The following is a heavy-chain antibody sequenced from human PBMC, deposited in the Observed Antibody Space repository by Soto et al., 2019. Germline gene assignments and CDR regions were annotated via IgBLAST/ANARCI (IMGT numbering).Heavy chain of an antibody. CDR1: GGSVRRSNW. V-gene: IGHV4-4*02. J-gene: IGHJ5*02. Sequence: LSLTCIVSGGSVRRSNWWCWVRQPPGKGLEWIGEIYHSGSTTYNPSLKSRATISVDKSENQFSLRLKSVTAADTAVYYCASVGSYYESSGYYRPWRPVTLVIVSS. D-gene: IGHD3-22*01. CDR2: IYHSGST. CDR3: ASVGSYYESSGYYRP.